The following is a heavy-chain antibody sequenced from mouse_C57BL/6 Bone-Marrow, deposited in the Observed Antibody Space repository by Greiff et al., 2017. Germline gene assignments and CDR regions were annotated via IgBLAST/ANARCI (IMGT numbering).Heavy chain of an antibody. V-gene: IGHV3-6*01. Sequence: EVKLEESGPGLVKPSQSLSLTCSVTGYSITSGYYWNWIRQFPGNKLEWMGYISYDGSNNYNPSLKNRISITRDTSKNQFFLKLNSVTTEDTATYYSARAVYYGSSYCDYWGQGTTLTVSS. CDR1: GYSITSGYY. CDR2: ISYDGSN. CDR3: ARAVYYGSSYCDY. J-gene: IGHJ2*01. D-gene: IGHD1-1*01.